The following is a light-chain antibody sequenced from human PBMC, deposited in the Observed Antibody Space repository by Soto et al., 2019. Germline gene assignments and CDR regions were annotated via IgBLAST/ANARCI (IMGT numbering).Light chain of an antibody. CDR3: SSSTGSITHV. V-gene: IGLV2-14*01. CDR1: SSDVGGYKY. Sequence: QSALTQPASVSGSPGQSITISCTGTSSDVGGYKYVSLHQQHPGKAPKLLIYDVSSRPSGVSNRFSASKSGNTASLTISGFYPEEEAGYYCSSSTGSITHVFGTGTKVTFL. CDR2: DVS. J-gene: IGLJ1*01.